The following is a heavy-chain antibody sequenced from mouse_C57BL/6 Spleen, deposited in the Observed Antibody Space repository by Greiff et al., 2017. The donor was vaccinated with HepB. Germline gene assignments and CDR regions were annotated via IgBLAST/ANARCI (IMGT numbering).Heavy chain of an antibody. CDR3: ARSHYGSSPLDAMDY. Sequence: QVQLQQPGAELVKPGASVKLSCKASGYTFTSYWMHWVKPRPGKGLKWIGMIHPNSGSNNYNEKFKSKSTLTVDKSSSTAYMQLSSLTSEDSAVYYCARSHYGSSPLDAMDYWGQGTSVTVSS. CDR1: GYTFTSYW. D-gene: IGHD1-1*01. CDR2: IHPNSGSN. V-gene: IGHV1-64*01. J-gene: IGHJ4*01.